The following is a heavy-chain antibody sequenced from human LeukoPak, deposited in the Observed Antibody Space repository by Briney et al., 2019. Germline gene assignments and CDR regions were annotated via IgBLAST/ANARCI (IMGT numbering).Heavy chain of an antibody. CDR1: GFTFSSYA. CDR2: ISYDGSSK. V-gene: IGHV3-30-3*01. D-gene: IGHD3-3*01. J-gene: IGHJ4*02. Sequence: PGRSLRLSCAASGFTFSSYAMHWVRQAPGKGLGWVAVISYDGSSKYYADSVKGRFTISRDNTKNSLYLQMNSLRVEDTAVFYCARDQYDTWSRRGNFDSWGQGTLVIVSS. CDR3: ARDQYDTWSRRGNFDS.